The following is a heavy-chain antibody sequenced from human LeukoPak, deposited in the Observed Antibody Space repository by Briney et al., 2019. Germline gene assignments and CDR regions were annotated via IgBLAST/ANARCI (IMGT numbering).Heavy chain of an antibody. CDR3: TTGPRPTYSSGWPEVFDY. V-gene: IGHV3-15*01. D-gene: IGHD6-19*01. CDR2: IKSKTDGGTT. CDR1: GFTFSDYS. J-gene: IGHJ4*02. Sequence: GASLRLCWAAAGFTFSDYSMSWSRQAPEKGLEWVGRIKSKTDGGTTDYAAPVKGRFTISRDDSKSTLYLQMNSLKTEDTAVYYCTTGPRPTYSSGWPEVFDYWGQGTLVTVSS.